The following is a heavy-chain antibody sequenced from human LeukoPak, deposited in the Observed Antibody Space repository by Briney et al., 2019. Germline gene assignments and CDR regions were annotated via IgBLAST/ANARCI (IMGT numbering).Heavy chain of an antibody. Sequence: ASVKVSCKASGYTFTSYYMHWVRQAPGQGLEWMGRINPNSGGTNYAQKFQGRVTMTRDTSISTAYMELSRLRSDDTAVYYCARDRETYGSGSYYIDYWGQGTLVTVSS. D-gene: IGHD3-10*01. CDR2: INPNSGGT. J-gene: IGHJ4*02. CDR3: ARDRETYGSGSYYIDY. V-gene: IGHV1-2*06. CDR1: GYTFTSYY.